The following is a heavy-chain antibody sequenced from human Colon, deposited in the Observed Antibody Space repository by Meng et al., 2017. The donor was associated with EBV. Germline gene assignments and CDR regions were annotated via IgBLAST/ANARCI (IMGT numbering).Heavy chain of an antibody. CDR2: IYYTGST. J-gene: IGHJ4*02. CDR1: GGSINSGDYY. V-gene: IGHV4-30-4*01. Sequence: QVRLQVSGTGLVKPSPTLSLTCTVSGGSINSGDYYWSWIRQPPGKGLEWIGYIYYTGSTYYNPSLKSRVTISMDTSKNQFSLRLSSVTAADTAVYYCARNYYFDYWGQGTLVTVSS. CDR3: ARNYYFDY.